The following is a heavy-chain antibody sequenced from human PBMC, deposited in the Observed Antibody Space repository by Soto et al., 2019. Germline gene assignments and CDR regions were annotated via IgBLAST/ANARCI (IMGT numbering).Heavy chain of an antibody. D-gene: IGHD2-2*01. CDR3: ARYCSSTSCAEGLGNWFDP. Sequence: QVQLQQWGAGLLKPWETLSLTCAVYGGSFSGYYWSWIRQPPGKGLEWIGEINHSGSTNYNPSLKSRVTISVDTSKNQFSLKLSSVTAADTDVYYCARYCSSTSCAEGLGNWFDPWGQGTPVTVSS. V-gene: IGHV4-34*01. CDR1: GGSFSGYY. CDR2: INHSGST. J-gene: IGHJ5*02.